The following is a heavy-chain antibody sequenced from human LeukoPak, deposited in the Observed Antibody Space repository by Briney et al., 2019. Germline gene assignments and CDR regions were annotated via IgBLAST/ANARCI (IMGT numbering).Heavy chain of an antibody. CDR1: GFTFSSYS. CDR3: ARAGYDSSGYYDY. J-gene: IGHJ4*02. Sequence: GGSLRLSCAASGFTFSSYSMNWVRQAPGKGLEWVSSISSSSYIYYADSVKGRFTISRDNAKNSLYLQMNSLRAEDTAVYYCARAGYDSSGYYDYWGQGTLVTVSS. CDR2: ISSSSYI. V-gene: IGHV3-21*01. D-gene: IGHD3-22*01.